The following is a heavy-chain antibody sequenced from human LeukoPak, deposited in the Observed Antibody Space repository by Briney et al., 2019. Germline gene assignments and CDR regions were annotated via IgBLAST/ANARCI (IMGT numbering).Heavy chain of an antibody. Sequence: KHYADSVKGRFTLSGDNSKSSVYLQMDSLKADDTAGYYCARGVSTWYRIDYWGQGTLVTVSS. D-gene: IGHD6-13*01. J-gene: IGHJ4*02. V-gene: IGHV3-30*01. CDR2: K. CDR3: ARGVSTWYRIDY.